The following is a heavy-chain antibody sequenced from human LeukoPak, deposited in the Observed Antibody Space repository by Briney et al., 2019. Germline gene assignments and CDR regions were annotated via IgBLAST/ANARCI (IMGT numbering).Heavy chain of an antibody. D-gene: IGHD3-10*01. J-gene: IGHJ4*02. CDR3: ARLESLLWFGESTDY. Sequence: SETLSLTCTVSGGSISSSSYYWGWIRQPPGKGLEWIGSIYYSGSTYYNPSLKSRVTISVDTSKNQFSLKLSSVTAADTAVYYYARLESLLWFGESTDYWGQGTLVTVSS. CDR2: IYYSGST. V-gene: IGHV4-39*01. CDR1: GGSISSSSYY.